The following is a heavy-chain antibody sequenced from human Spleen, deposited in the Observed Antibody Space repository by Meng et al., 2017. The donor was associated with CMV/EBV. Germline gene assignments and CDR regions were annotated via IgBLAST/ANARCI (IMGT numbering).Heavy chain of an antibody. CDR1: GGPISSSSYD. V-gene: IGHV4-39*07. CDR3: ARSPYYYGSAFDY. Sequence: LQRQESGPGMVKPSETLSLICTVSGGPISSSSYDWGWIRQPPGKGLEWIGSIYYSGSTYYNPSLKSRVTISVDTSKNQFSLKLSSVTAADTAVYYCARSPYYYGSAFDYWGQGTLVTVSS. J-gene: IGHJ4*02. D-gene: IGHD3-10*01. CDR2: IYYSGST.